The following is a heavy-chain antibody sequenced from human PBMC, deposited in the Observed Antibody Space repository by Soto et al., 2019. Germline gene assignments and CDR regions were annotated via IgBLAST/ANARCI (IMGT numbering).Heavy chain of an antibody. J-gene: IGHJ6*02. CDR1: GFTFSSYG. CDR2: ISYDGSNK. CDR3: AKDQTTVTTPGYYYYYGMDV. D-gene: IGHD4-4*01. V-gene: IGHV3-30*18. Sequence: QVQLVESGGGVVQPGRSLRLSCAASGFTFSSYGMHWVRQAPGKGLEWVAVISYDGSNKYYADSVKGRFTISRDNSKNTLYLQMNSLIAEDTAVYYCAKDQTTVTTPGYYYYYGMDVWGQGTTVTVSS.